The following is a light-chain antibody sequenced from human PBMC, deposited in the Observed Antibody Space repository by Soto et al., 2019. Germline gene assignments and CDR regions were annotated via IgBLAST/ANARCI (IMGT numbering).Light chain of an antibody. CDR3: QQRYNWPIT. Sequence: EIVLTQSPATLSLSPGERPTLSCRASQSVSRYLAWYHQKPGQXPRXXIYDASHRATAIPARFSGSGSGTDLTLTISSLEPEDVEVYYCQQRYNWPITFGQGTRLEIK. J-gene: IGKJ5*01. V-gene: IGKV3-11*01. CDR2: DAS. CDR1: QSVSRY.